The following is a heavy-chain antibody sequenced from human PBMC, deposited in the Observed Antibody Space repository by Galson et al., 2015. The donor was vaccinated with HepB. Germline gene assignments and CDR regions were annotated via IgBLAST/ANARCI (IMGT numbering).Heavy chain of an antibody. V-gene: IGHV3-7*03. J-gene: IGHJ4*02. D-gene: IGHD6-19*01. CDR3: ARLGGSGSSYFDY. CDR2: IKQDGSEK. Sequence: SLRLSCAASGFTFSSYWMSWVRQAPGKGLEWVANIKQDGSEKYYVDSVKGRFTISRDNAKNSLYLQMNSLRAEDTAVYYCARLGGSGSSYFDYWGQGTLVTVSS. CDR1: GFTFSSYW.